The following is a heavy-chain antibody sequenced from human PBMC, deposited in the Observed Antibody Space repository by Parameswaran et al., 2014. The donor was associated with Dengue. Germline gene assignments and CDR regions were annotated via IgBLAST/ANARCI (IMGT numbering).Heavy chain of an antibody. J-gene: IGHJ4*02. D-gene: IGHD1-26*01. Sequence: VRQAPGKGLEWVAVIWYDGSNKYYADSVKGRFTISRDNSKNTLYLQMNSLRAEDTAVYYCAREPELGAGSDYWGQGTLVTVSS. CDR3: AREPELGAGSDY. V-gene: IGHV3-33*01. CDR2: IWYDGSNK.